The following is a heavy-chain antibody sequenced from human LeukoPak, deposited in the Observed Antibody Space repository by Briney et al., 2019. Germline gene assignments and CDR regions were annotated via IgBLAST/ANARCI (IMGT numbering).Heavy chain of an antibody. V-gene: IGHV3-23*01. D-gene: IGHD3-22*01. J-gene: IGHJ4*02. CDR1: GFTFSGYA. Sequence: GGSLRLSCAASGFTFSGYAMSWVRQAPGKGLEWVSGISGSGDNTYYADSVKGRFTISRDNSKNTLYVQVNSLGTEDTAAYYCAKGSYYDSSGSFYFDYWGQGTLVTVSS. CDR3: AKGSYYDSSGSFYFDY. CDR2: ISGSGDNT.